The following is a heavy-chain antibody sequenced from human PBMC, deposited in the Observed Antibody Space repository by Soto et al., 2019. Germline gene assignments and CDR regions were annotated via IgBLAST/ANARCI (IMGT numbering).Heavy chain of an antibody. CDR2: ISGSGVST. D-gene: IGHD4-17*01. V-gene: IGHV3-23*01. CDR3: AKERNYGDYIDYFDY. J-gene: IGHJ4*02. Sequence: EVQLLESGGGLVQPGGSLRLSCAASGFTFSSYAMGWVRQAPGKGLEWVSAISGSGVSTYYADSVKGRFTISRDNAKNTLYLQMNSLRAEDTAVYYCAKERNYGDYIDYFDYWGQGTLVTVSS. CDR1: GFTFSSYA.